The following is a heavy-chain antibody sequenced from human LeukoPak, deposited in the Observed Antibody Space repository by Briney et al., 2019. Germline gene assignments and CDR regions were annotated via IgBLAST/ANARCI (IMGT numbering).Heavy chain of an antibody. V-gene: IGHV4-34*01. J-gene: IGHJ4*02. Sequence: PSETLSLTCAVYGGSFSGYYWSWIRQPPGKGLEWIGEINHSGSTNYNPSLKSRVTISVDTSKNPFSLKLSSVTAADTAVYYWARVQLAYDYVWGSYRYLGYFDYWGQGTLVTVSS. CDR2: INHSGST. CDR3: ARVQLAYDYVWGSYRYLGYFDY. CDR1: GGSFSGYY. D-gene: IGHD3-16*02.